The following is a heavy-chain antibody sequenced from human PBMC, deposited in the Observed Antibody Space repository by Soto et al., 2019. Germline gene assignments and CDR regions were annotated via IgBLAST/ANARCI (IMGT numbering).Heavy chain of an antibody. CDR1: GGSISSSSYY. Sequence: QLQLQESGPGLVKPSETLSLTCTVSGGSISSSSYYWGWIRQPPGKGLEWIGSIYYSGSTYYNPSLKSRVTISVDTSKNQFSLKLSSVTAADTAVYYCARHPHQVWSGYLGGWYFDLWGRGTLVTVSS. V-gene: IGHV4-39*01. CDR2: IYYSGST. D-gene: IGHD3-3*01. J-gene: IGHJ2*01. CDR3: ARHPHQVWSGYLGGWYFDL.